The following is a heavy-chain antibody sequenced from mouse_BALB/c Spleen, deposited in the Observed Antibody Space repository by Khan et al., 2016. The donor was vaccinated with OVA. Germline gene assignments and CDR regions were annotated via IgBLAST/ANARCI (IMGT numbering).Heavy chain of an antibody. J-gene: IGHJ2*01. V-gene: IGHV5-4*02. CDR3: ARGENWSFDY. Sequence: EVELVESGGGLVKPGGSLKLSCAASGFTFSDYYMYWVRQTPENRLAWVATISDGGSYTYYPDSVKGRFTISRDNAKNNLYLQMSSLKSEDTAMYYCARGENWSFDYWGQGTTLTVSS. D-gene: IGHD4-1*01. CDR1: GFTFSDYY. CDR2: ISDGGSYT.